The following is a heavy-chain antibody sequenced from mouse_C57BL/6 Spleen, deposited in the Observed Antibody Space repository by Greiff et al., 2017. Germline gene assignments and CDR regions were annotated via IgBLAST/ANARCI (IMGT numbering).Heavy chain of an antibody. CDR2: IWSGGST. Sequence: VKLVESGPGLVQPSQSLSITCTVSGFSLTSYGVHWVRQSPGKGLEWLGVIWSGGSTGYNAAFISRLSISKDNSKSQVFFKMNSLQADDTARYYCARHYDYDLYAMDYWGQGTSVTVSS. CDR1: GFSLTSYG. V-gene: IGHV2-2*01. J-gene: IGHJ4*01. CDR3: ARHYDYDLYAMDY. D-gene: IGHD2-4*01.